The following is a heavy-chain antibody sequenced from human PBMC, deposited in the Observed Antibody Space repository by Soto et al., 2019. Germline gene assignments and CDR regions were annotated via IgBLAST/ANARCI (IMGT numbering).Heavy chain of an antibody. V-gene: IGHV4-39*01. Sequence: LSLTCTVSGGSISSSSYYWGWIRQPPGKGLEWIGSIYYSGSTYYNPSLKSRVTISVDTSKNQFSLKLSSVTAADTAVYYCARHSGWELPSFYYYYYGMDVWGQGTTVTVAS. J-gene: IGHJ6*02. CDR2: IYYSGST. CDR3: ARHSGWELPSFYYYYYGMDV. D-gene: IGHD1-26*01. CDR1: GGSISSSSYY.